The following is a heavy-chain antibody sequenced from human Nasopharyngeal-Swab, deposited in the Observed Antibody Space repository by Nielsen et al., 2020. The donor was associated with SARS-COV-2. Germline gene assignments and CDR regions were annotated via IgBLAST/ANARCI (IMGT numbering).Heavy chain of an antibody. D-gene: IGHD5-18*01. Sequence: SETLSLTCTVSGGSISSYYWSWICQPPGKGLEWIGEINHSGSTNYNPSLKSRVTISVDTSKNQLSLKLSSVTAADTAVYYCARGGRGYSYGYGVYWGQGTLVTVSS. V-gene: IGHV4-34*01. CDR2: INHSGST. J-gene: IGHJ4*02. CDR3: ARGGRGYSYGYGVY. CDR1: GGSISSYY.